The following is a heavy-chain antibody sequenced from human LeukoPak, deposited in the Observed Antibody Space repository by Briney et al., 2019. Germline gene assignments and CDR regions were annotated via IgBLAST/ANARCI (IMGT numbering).Heavy chain of an antibody. CDR2: IKQDGSEK. CDR3: AKVSRSGWYYFDY. J-gene: IGHJ4*02. CDR1: GFTFRSFW. Sequence: PGGSLRLSCAASGFTFRSFWMSWVRQAPGKGLEWVANIKQDGSEKYYVDSVKGRFTISRDNAKNSLYLQMNSLRAEDTAVYYCAKVSRSGWYYFDYWGQGTLVTVSS. V-gene: IGHV3-7*03. D-gene: IGHD6-19*01.